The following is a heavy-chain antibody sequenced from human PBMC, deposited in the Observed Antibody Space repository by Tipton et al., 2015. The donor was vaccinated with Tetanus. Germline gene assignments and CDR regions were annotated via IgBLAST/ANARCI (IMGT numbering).Heavy chain of an antibody. D-gene: IGHD2-15*01. J-gene: IGHJ4*02. V-gene: IGHV3-33*01. CDR1: GFIFSSYG. CDR2: SWYDGTDK. CDR3: AGEADCSGGSCFSGDFDN. Sequence: SLRLSCAASGFIFSSYGIHWVRQAPGKGLEWVAGSWYDGTDKYYADSVKGRFTISRDNSKNTLYLQMNSLRAEDTAVYYCAGEADCSGGSCFSGDFDNWGQGTQVTVSS.